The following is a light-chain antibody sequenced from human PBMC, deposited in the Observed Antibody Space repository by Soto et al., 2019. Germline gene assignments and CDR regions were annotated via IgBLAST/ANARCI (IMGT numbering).Light chain of an antibody. CDR1: KNDIGVYDF. V-gene: IGLV2-8*01. CDR2: EVV. CDR3: KSYAGSNTYV. J-gene: IGLJ1*01. Sequence: QSALTQPPSASGSPGQSVTISCTGTKNDIGVYDFVSWYQHHPGKAPRLIIYEVVQRPSGVPDRFSGSKSGNTASLTVSGLQAADEPDYFCKSYAGSNTYVFGSGTKVTLL.